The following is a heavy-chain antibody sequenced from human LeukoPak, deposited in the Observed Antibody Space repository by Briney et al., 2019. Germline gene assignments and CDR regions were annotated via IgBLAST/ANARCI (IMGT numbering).Heavy chain of an antibody. V-gene: IGHV3-74*01. CDR1: GFTFSAYW. Sequence: PGGSLRLSCAASGFTFSAYWMHWVRQAPGKGLVWVSRINTDGSSPTYAASVKGRFTISRDNAKNSLYLQMNSLRAEDMALYYCAKDQTSGWYGGVDYWGQGTLVTVSS. J-gene: IGHJ4*02. D-gene: IGHD6-19*01. CDR2: INTDGSSP. CDR3: AKDQTSGWYGGVDY.